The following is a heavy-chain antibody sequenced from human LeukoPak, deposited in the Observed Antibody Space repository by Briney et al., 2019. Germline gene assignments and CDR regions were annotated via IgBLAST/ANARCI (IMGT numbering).Heavy chain of an antibody. CDR1: GGSISTTNW. Sequence: SGTPSLTCGVSGGSISTTNWWTWVRQPPGEGLEWIGEVHLSGRTHYNPSLESRVTMSVDMSENHISLRLTSVTAADTAVYYCAREGGPYRPLDDSGQGTLVTVSS. J-gene: IGHJ4*02. CDR3: AREGGPYRPLDD. V-gene: IGHV4-4*02. CDR2: VHLSGRT.